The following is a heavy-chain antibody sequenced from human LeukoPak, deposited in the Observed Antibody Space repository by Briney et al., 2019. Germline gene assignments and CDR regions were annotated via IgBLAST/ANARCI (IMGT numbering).Heavy chain of an antibody. D-gene: IGHD5-12*01. CDR2: ISYDGSNK. J-gene: IGHJ6*02. Sequence: GGSLRLSCAASGFTFSSYAMHWVRQAPGKGLEWVAVISYDGSNKYYADSVKGRFTISRDNSKNTLYLQMNSLRAEDTAVYYCAKDLYSGYDYRAFYYYYGMDVWGQGTTVTVSS. V-gene: IGHV3-30-3*01. CDR3: AKDLYSGYDYRAFYYYYGMDV. CDR1: GFTFSSYA.